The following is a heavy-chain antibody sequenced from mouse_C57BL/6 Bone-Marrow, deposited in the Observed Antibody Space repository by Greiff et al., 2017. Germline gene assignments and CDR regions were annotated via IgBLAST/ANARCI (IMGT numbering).Heavy chain of an antibody. V-gene: IGHV1-63*01. Sequence: QVQLQQSGAELVRPGTSVKMSCKASGYTFTNYWIGWAKQRPGHGLGWIGDIYPGGGYTNYNEKFKGKATLTADKSSSTAYMQFSSLTSEDSAIYYCARSAYYSSWFAYWGQGTLVTVSA. J-gene: IGHJ3*01. CDR2: IYPGGGYT. D-gene: IGHD2-12*01. CDR3: ARSAYYSSWFAY. CDR1: GYTFTNYW.